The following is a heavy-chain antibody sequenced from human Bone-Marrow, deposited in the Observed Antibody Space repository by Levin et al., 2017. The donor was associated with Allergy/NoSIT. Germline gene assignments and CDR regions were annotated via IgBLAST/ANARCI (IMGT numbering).Heavy chain of an antibody. Sequence: NPSETLSLTCSVSGASISSGPYYWGWVRQPPGKGLEWIGNIFHSGSTYYKPSLRSRATMSVDTSKNQFSLRLTSVTAADTAIFYCAGSSSLAPDAFDIWGQGTMVTVSS. CDR3: AGSSSLAPDAFDI. J-gene: IGHJ3*02. D-gene: IGHD2-15*01. CDR1: GASISSGPYY. CDR2: IFHSGST. V-gene: IGHV4-39*01.